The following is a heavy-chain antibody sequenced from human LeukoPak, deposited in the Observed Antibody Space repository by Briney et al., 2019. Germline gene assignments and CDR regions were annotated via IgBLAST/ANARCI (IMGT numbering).Heavy chain of an antibody. J-gene: IGHJ4*02. CDR1: GGTFSSYA. Sequence: GASVKVSCKASGGTFSSYAISWVRQAPGQGLEWMGGIIPIFGTANYAQKFQGRVTITADESTSTAYMELSSLRSEDTAVYYCAGEAGGYYDFWSGSYVDYWGQGTLVTVSS. D-gene: IGHD3-3*01. CDR3: AGEAGGYYDFWSGSYVDY. CDR2: IIPIFGTA. V-gene: IGHV1-69*13.